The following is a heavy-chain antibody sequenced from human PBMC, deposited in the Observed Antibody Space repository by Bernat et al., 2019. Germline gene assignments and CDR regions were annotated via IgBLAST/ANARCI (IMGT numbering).Heavy chain of an antibody. CDR3: AVGAPREITIFGVVHRRVDAFDI. CDR2: FDPEDGET. Sequence: QVQLVQSGAEVKKPGASVKVSCKVSGYTLTELSMHWVRQAPGKGLEWMGGFDPEDGETIYAQKFQGRVTMPEDTSTDTAYMELSSLRSEDTAVYYCAVGAPREITIFGVVHRRVDAFDIWGQGTMVTVSS. D-gene: IGHD3-3*01. V-gene: IGHV1-24*01. CDR1: GYTLTELS. J-gene: IGHJ3*02.